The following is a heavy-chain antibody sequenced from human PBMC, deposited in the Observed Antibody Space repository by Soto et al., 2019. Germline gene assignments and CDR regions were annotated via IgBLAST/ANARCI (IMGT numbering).Heavy chain of an antibody. CDR3: AKEIVGAIDPSDY. V-gene: IGHV3-30*18. Sequence: GGSLRLSCAASGFTFSSYGMHWVRQAPGKGLEWVAVISYDGSNKYYADSVKGRFTISRDNSKNTLYLQMNSLRAEDTAVYYCAKEIVGAIDPSDYWGQGTLVTVSS. D-gene: IGHD1-26*01. CDR2: ISYDGSNK. J-gene: IGHJ4*02. CDR1: GFTFSSYG.